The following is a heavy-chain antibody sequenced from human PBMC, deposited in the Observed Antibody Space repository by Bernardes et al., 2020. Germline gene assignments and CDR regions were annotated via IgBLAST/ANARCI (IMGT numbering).Heavy chain of an antibody. D-gene: IGHD2-15*01. J-gene: IGHJ5*02. CDR3: ARALGYCSGGSCYSPWFDP. CDR2: INHSGST. Sequence: SKTLSLTCAVYGGSFSGYYWSWIRQPPGKGLEWIGEINHSGSTNYNPSLKSRVTISVDTSKNQFSLKLSSVTAADTAVYYCARALGYCSGGSCYSPWFDPWGQGTLVTVSS. V-gene: IGHV4-34*01. CDR1: GGSFSGYY.